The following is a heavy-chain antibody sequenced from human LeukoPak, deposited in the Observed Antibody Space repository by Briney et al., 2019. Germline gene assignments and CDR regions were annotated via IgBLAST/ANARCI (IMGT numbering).Heavy chain of an antibody. CDR1: AFIFSGHW. V-gene: IGHV3-7*01. J-gene: IGHJ4*02. CDR2: IKEDGSER. CDR3: ARERPTTVVTLRLYSMGCYFDN. Sequence: GGSLRLSCEGSAFIFSGHWMNWVRQTPGKGLEWVASIKEDGSERQYVDSVKGRFTISRDNAKNSLYLQMNSLRAEDTAVYYCARERPTTVVTLRLYSMGCYFDNWGQGSLVTVSS. D-gene: IGHD4-23*01.